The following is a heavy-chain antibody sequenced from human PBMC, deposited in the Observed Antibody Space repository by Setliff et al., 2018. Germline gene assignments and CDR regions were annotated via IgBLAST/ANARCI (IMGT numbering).Heavy chain of an antibody. D-gene: IGHD5-12*01. J-gene: IGHJ4*02. CDR1: GFTFSTYR. CDR3: ARGIGTLDISRYFDY. V-gene: IGHV3-7*04. CDR2: IKQDGSEK. Sequence: GGSLRLSCAASGFTFSTYRMHWVRQAPGKGLEWVASIKQDGSEKYYVDSVKGRFTISRDSAKNSVYLQMNSLRAEDTAVYYCARGIGTLDISRYFDYWGQGTLVTVSS.